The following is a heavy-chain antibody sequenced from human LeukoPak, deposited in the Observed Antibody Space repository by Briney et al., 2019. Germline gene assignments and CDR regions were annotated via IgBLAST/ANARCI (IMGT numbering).Heavy chain of an antibody. V-gene: IGHV4-61*08. CDR1: GGSISSGGYY. J-gene: IGHJ4*02. D-gene: IGHD2-8*02. CDR3: ARLGGYWDY. Sequence: PSETLSLTCTVSGGSISSGGYYWSWIRQPPGRGLEWIGYIYYNGNTDYNPSLQSRVSISVDMSKNQFSLRLSSVTAADTAVYYCARLGGYWDYWGQGTLVTVSS. CDR2: IYYNGNT.